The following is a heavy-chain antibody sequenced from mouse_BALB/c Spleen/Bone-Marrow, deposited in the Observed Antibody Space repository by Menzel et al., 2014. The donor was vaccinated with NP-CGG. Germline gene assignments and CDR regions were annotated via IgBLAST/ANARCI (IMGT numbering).Heavy chain of an antibody. D-gene: IGHD2-4*01. CDR3: ARDYDYGFAY. CDR2: ISTYYGDA. V-gene: IGHV1S137*01. CDR1: GYTFTDYA. Sequence: AQLQQSGAELVWPGASVKISCKGSGYTFTDYAMYWVKQSLAKSLEWIGVISTYYGDASYNQKFKGKATMTVDKSTSTAYMELARLTSEDAAIYYCARDYDYGFAYWGQGTLVNVSA. J-gene: IGHJ3*01.